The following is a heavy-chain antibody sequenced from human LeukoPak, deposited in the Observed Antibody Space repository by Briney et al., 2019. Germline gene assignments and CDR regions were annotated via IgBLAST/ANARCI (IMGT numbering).Heavy chain of an antibody. Sequence: GGSLRLSCAASGFTFSSYGMHWVRQAPGKRLEWVAVISYDGSNKYYADSVKGRFTISRDNSKNTLYLQMNSLRAEDTAVYYCAKDGPSSGWPENYYYYGMDVWGQGTTVTVSS. CDR1: GFTFSSYG. J-gene: IGHJ6*02. CDR3: AKDGPSSGWPENYYYYGMDV. D-gene: IGHD6-19*01. CDR2: ISYDGSNK. V-gene: IGHV3-30*18.